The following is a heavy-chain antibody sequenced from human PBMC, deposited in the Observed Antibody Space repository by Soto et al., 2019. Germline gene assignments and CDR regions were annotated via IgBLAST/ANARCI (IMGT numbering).Heavy chain of an antibody. CDR1: GESISSSSYY. CDR2: IYYSGRT. CDR3: ARQRTTVVTQAYFDH. V-gene: IGHV4-39*01. Sequence: SETLSLTCIVSGESISSSSYYWGWTRQPPGKGLEWIGSIYYSGRTYYNPSFKSRVTISIDTSKNQFSLKLSSVTATDTAVYYCARQRTTVVTQAYFDHWGQGALVTVSS. J-gene: IGHJ4*02. D-gene: IGHD2-21*02.